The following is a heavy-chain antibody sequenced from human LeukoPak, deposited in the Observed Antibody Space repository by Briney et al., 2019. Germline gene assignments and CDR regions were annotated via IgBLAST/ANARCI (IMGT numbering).Heavy chain of an antibody. Sequence: SETLSLTCTVSGGSISSYYWSWIRQPPGKGLEWIGYIYYSGSTNYNPSLKSRVTISVDTSKNQFSLKLSSVTAADSAVYYCARGRRIAARPDTFDVWGLGTMVIVSS. J-gene: IGHJ3*01. D-gene: IGHD6-6*01. CDR3: ARGRRIAARPDTFDV. CDR1: GGSISSYY. V-gene: IGHV4-59*01. CDR2: IYYSGST.